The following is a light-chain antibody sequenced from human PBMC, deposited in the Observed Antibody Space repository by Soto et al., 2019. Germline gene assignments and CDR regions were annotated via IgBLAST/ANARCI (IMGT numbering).Light chain of an antibody. CDR2: VAS. J-gene: IGKJ1*01. V-gene: IGKV3-20*01. Sequence: EIVGTQSPGTLSLSPGDRASLSCRASQSVTSSYLAWYQQKPGQAPRLLIYVASYRATGIPDRFSGSGSGTDFTLTINRLEPEDFAVYYCQQYGSSPWTFGQGTKVEIK. CDR3: QQYGSSPWT. CDR1: QSVTSSY.